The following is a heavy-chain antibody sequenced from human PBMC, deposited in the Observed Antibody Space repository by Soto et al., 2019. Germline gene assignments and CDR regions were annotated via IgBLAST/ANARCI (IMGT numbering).Heavy chain of an antibody. CDR1: GFTFSSYE. CDR3: ARIHATMVTTWSYYSDY. Sequence: PGGSLRLSCAASGFTFSSYEMNWVRQAPGKGLEWVSYISSSGSTIYYANSVKGRFTISRDNAKNSLYLQMNSLRAEDTAVYYCARIHATMVTTWSYYSDYWGQGTLVTVSS. V-gene: IGHV3-48*03. J-gene: IGHJ4*02. CDR2: ISSSGSTI. D-gene: IGHD4-17*01.